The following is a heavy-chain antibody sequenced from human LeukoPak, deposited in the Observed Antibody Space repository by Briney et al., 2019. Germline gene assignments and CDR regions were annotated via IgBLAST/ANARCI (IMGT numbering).Heavy chain of an antibody. CDR1: GYSFTSYW. J-gene: IGHJ4*02. CDR2: IYPGDSDT. CDR3: ATPRQRTTAMVDY. D-gene: IGHD5-18*01. V-gene: IGHV5-51*01. Sequence: GESLKISCKGSGYSFTSYWIVWVRQMPGKGLEWMGIIYPGDSDTRYSPSFQGQVTISADKSISTAYLQWSSLKASDTAMYYCATPRQRTTAMVDYWGQGTLVTVSS.